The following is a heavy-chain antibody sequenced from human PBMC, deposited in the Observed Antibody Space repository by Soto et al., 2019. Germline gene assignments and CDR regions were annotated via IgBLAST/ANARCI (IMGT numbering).Heavy chain of an antibody. D-gene: IGHD4-17*01. J-gene: IGHJ5*02. Sequence: PSETLSLTCTLSGESISDYYWSWVRQSPGKGLEWIGYIYYSGSTNYNPSLKSRVTISVDTSKNQCSLKLSSVTAADTAVYYCARAVTRWDWFDPWGQGTLVTVSS. CDR3: ARAVTRWDWFDP. V-gene: IGHV4-59*12. CDR2: IYYSGST. CDR1: GESISDYY.